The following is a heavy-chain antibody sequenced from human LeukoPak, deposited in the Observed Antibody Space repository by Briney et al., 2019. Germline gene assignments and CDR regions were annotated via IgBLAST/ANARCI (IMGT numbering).Heavy chain of an antibody. CDR1: GGSISSGDYY. D-gene: IGHD1-14*01. V-gene: IGHV4-30-4*08. Sequence: PSPTLSLTCTVSGGSISSGDYYWSWIRQPPGKGLEWIGYIYYSGSTYYNPSLKSRVTISVDTSKNQFSLKLSSVTAADTAVYYCARAQNRDAFDIWGQGTTVTVSS. CDR3: ARAQNRDAFDI. CDR2: IYYSGST. J-gene: IGHJ3*02.